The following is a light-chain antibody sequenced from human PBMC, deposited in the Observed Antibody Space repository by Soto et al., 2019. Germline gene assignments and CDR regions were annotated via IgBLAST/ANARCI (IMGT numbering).Light chain of an antibody. CDR1: QSVSSN. CDR2: GAS. V-gene: IGKV3-15*01. J-gene: IGKJ1*01. CDR3: QQYNNWPWT. Sequence: EIVMTQAPATLSVSPGERATLSCRASQSVSSNLAWYQQKPGQXPRXXIYGASTRATGIPARFSGSGSGTEGTLTISSLQSEDCAVYDGQQYNNWPWTFGQGTKVDIK.